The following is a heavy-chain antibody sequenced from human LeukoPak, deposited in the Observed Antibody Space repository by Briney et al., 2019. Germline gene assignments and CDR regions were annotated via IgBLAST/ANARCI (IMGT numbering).Heavy chain of an antibody. CDR1: GGSISSSSYN. D-gene: IGHD1-26*01. CDR3: ARRLSQEVGATVLEY. J-gene: IGHJ4*02. Sequence: SETLSLTCTVSGGSISSSSYNWGWIRPPPGQGLEWIGSIYYSGSTYYNPAIKRLVTISVDTSKNQFSLMLSSVTAADTAVYYCARRLSQEVGATVLEYWGQGTLVTVSS. V-gene: IGHV4-39*01. CDR2: IYYSGST.